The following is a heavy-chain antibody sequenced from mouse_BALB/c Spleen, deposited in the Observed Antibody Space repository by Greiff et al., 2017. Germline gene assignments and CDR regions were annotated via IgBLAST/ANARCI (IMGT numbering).Heavy chain of an antibody. D-gene: IGHD2-4*01. CDR1: GYAFTNYL. J-gene: IGHJ3*01. CDR2: INPGSGGT. V-gene: IGHV1-54*01. Sequence: VNVVESGAELVRPGTSVKVSCKASGYAFTNYLIEWVKQRPGQGLEWIGVINPGSGGTNYNEKFKGKATLTADKSSSTAYMQLSSLTSDDSAVYFCARSYDYDEGFAYWGQGTLVTVSA. CDR3: ARSYDYDEGFAY.